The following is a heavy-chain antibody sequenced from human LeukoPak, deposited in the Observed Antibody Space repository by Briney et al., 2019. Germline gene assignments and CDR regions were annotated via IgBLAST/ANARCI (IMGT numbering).Heavy chain of an antibody. J-gene: IGHJ6*03. CDR3: ARLLAGSSSWYYYYYYMDV. D-gene: IGHD6-13*01. CDR1: GDSISSFH. CDR2: IYTSGST. Sequence: SETLSLTCTVSGDSISSFHWSWIRQPAGKGLEWIGRIYTSGSTNYNPSLKSRVTMSVDTSKNQFSLKLSSVTAADTAVYYCARLLAGSSSWYYYYYYMDVWGKGTTVTISS. V-gene: IGHV4-4*07.